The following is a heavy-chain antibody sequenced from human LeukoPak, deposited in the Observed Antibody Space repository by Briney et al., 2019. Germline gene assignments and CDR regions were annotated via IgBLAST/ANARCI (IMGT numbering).Heavy chain of an antibody. CDR1: GFIFNTYA. D-gene: IGHD6-19*01. CDR3: TRYSGWSFDF. V-gene: IGHV3-23*01. J-gene: IGHJ4*02. Sequence: PGGSLRLSCGASGFIFNTYAMSWVRRAPGKGLEWVSAIIGSGYNTYYADSVKGRFTISRDNSRNTLYLQINRLRAEDTAVYYCTRYSGWSFDFWGQGTLVTVSS. CDR2: IIGSGYNT.